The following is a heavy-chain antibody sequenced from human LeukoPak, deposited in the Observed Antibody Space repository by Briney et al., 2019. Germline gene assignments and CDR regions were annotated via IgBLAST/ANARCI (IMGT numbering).Heavy chain of an antibody. CDR3: ARYYTTAPSRAFDI. V-gene: IGHV4-30-2*02. J-gene: IGHJ3*02. D-gene: IGHD2-8*01. CDR2: IYHSGST. CDR1: GGSISSGGYY. Sequence: KPSETLSLTCTVSGGSISSGGYYWSWIRQPPGKGLEWIGYIYHSGSTYYNPSLKSRVTISVDTSKNQFSLKLSSVTAADTAVYYCARYYTTAPSRAFDIWGQGTMVTVSS.